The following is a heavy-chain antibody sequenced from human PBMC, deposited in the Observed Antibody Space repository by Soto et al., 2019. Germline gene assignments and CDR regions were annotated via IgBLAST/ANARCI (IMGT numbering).Heavy chain of an antibody. D-gene: IGHD1-26*01. V-gene: IGHV3-30-3*01. CDR1: GFTFSSYA. Sequence: GGSLRLSCAASGFTFSSYAMHWVLQAPGKGLEWVAVISYDGSNKYYADSVKGRFTISRDNSKNTLYLQMNSLRAEDTAVYYCARGEGELPPGDYYYGMDVWGQGTTVTVSS. J-gene: IGHJ6*02. CDR2: ISYDGSNK. CDR3: ARGEGELPPGDYYYGMDV.